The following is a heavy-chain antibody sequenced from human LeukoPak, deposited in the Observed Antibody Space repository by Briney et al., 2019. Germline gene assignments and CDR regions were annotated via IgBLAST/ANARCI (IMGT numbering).Heavy chain of an antibody. CDR1: GYTFTSYG. J-gene: IGHJ6*02. Sequence: ASVKVSCKTSGYTFTSYGISWVRQAPGQGLEWMGWISAYNGNRNYAQKFQGGVTMTTDTSTSTAYMELRSLRSDDTAVYYCARDLGAARNYYYYYGMDVWGQGTTVTVSS. V-gene: IGHV1-18*01. D-gene: IGHD6-6*01. CDR2: ISAYNGNR. CDR3: ARDLGAARNYYYYYGMDV.